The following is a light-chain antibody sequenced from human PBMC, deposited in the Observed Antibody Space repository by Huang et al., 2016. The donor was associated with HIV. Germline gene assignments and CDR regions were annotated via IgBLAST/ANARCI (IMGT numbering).Light chain of an antibody. CDR3: QQVNSYPLT. CDR1: QGISSY. Sequence: IQLTQSPSSLSASVGDRVTITCRASQGISSYLAWYHQKPGKAPKHLIYASSTLQSGVPSRFSGSGSGTDFTLIISSLQPEDFATYYCQQVNSYPLTFGGGTKVEIK. CDR2: ASS. J-gene: IGKJ4*01. V-gene: IGKV1-9*01.